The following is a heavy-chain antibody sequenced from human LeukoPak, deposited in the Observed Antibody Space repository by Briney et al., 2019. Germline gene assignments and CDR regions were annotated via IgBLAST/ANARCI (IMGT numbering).Heavy chain of an antibody. CDR2: INHSGST. V-gene: IGHV4-34*01. CDR1: GGSFSGYY. CDR3: ASRGYSYGYDDAFDI. D-gene: IGHD5-18*01. J-gene: IGHJ3*02. Sequence: SETLSLTCAVYGGSFSGYYWSWIRQPPGKGLEWIGEINHSGSTNYNPFLKSRVTISVDTSKNQFSLKLSSVTAADAAVYYCASRGYSYGYDDAFDIWGQGTMVTVSS.